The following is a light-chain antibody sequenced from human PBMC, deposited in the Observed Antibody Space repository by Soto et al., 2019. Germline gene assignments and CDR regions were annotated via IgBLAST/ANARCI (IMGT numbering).Light chain of an antibody. J-gene: IGKJ1*01. V-gene: IGKV3-15*01. CDR1: QSVRSN. CDR2: GAS. Sequence: DIVLTQSPATLSVSPGERATLSCRASQSVRSNLAWYQQKPGQSPRLLIYGASTRATGIPARFSGSGSGTDFTLTISSLQSEDLGVYYCQQYDNRWTFGPGTKVDI. CDR3: QQYDNRWT.